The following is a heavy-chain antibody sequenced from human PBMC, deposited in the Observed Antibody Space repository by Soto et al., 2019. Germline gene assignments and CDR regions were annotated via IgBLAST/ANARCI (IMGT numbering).Heavy chain of an antibody. D-gene: IGHD6-19*01. CDR3: AKVGAYSSGLGVKY. CDR2: ISYDGSNK. Sequence: GGSLRLSCAASGFTFSSYGMHWVLQAPGKGLEWVAVISYDGSNKYYADSVKGRFTISRDNSKNTLYLQMNSLRAEDTAVYYCAKVGAYSSGLGVKYWGQGTLVTVSS. CDR1: GFTFSSYG. V-gene: IGHV3-30*18. J-gene: IGHJ4*02.